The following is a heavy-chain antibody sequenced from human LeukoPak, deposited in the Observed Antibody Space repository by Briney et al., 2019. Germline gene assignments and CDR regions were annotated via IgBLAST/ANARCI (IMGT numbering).Heavy chain of an antibody. V-gene: IGHV4-34*01. Sequence: SETLSLTCAVYGGSFSGYYWSWIRQPPGKGLEWIGEINHSGSTNYNPSLKSRVTISVDKSKNQLSLKLSSVTAADTAVYYCARDSYDNSGYYFDYWGQGTLVTVSS. D-gene: IGHD3-22*01. CDR3: ARDSYDNSGYYFDY. CDR2: INHSGST. J-gene: IGHJ4*02. CDR1: GGSFSGYY.